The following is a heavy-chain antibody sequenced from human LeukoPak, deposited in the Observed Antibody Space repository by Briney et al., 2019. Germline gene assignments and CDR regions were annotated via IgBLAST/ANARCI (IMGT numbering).Heavy chain of an antibody. J-gene: IGHJ4*02. CDR3: AKRYSYLDY. V-gene: IGHV3-23*01. CDR2: ISGSGGST. Sequence: LTGGSLRLSCAASGFTFSNYAMSWVRQAPGKGLEWVSSISGSGGSTYYADSVKGRFTISRDNSKNTLYLQMNGLRAEDTAVYYCAKRYSYLDYWGQGTLVIVSS. CDR1: GFTFSNYA. D-gene: IGHD1-26*01.